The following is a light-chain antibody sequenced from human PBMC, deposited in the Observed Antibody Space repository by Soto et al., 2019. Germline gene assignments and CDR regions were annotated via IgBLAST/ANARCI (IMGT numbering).Light chain of an antibody. V-gene: IGKV3-20*01. J-gene: IGKJ1*01. CDR2: GAS. CDR1: QSVSTNF. CDR3: QQLGKTPWT. Sequence: EIVLTQSPGTLSLSPGEGATLSCRASQSVSTNFFAWYQQKPGQAPRLLIYGASTRATGIPDRFSGSGSGTDFTLPISRLGPEDFAVYYCQQLGKTPWTCGQGPRVDTK.